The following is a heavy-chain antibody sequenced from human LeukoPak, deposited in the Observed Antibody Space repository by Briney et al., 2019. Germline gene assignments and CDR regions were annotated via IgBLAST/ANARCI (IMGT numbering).Heavy chain of an antibody. V-gene: IGHV1-2*02. J-gene: IGHJ4*02. CDR1: GYTFRDYF. CDR3: AAPILHHTYFFDY. D-gene: IGHD3-3*01. CDR2: INPNSGGT. Sequence: ASVKVSCKSSGYTFRDYFLHWVRQAPGQGLEWMGWINPNSGGTKYAQKFQGRVTMTRDTSINTAYMELSSLRSDDTAVYYRAAPILHHTYFFDYWGQGTQVTVSS.